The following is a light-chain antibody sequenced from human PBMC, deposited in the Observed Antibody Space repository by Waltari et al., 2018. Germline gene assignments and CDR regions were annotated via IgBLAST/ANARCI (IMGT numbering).Light chain of an antibody. V-gene: IGKV3-11*01. J-gene: IGKJ5*01. Sequence: EVVLTQSPATLSLSPGERATLSCRASQNVINFLAWYQQKPGRAPRLLIYDASQRATGIPARFSGSGSGTDFTLTISSLEPEDFAVYYSQQHRNWPITFGQGTRLDIQ. CDR3: QQHRNWPIT. CDR1: QNVINF. CDR2: DAS.